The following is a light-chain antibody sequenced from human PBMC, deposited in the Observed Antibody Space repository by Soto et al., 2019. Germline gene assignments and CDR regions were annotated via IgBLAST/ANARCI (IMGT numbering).Light chain of an antibody. CDR3: CSYAGGSTWV. CDR2: EGS. V-gene: IGLV2-23*01. J-gene: IGLJ3*02. Sequence: QSVMTQPASVSGSPGQSITISCTGTSSDVGSYKFVSWYQQHPGKAPKLMIYEGSKRPSGVSNRFSGSKSGNTASLTISGLQAEDEADYYCCSYAGGSTWVFGGGTKLTVL. CDR1: SSDVGSYKF.